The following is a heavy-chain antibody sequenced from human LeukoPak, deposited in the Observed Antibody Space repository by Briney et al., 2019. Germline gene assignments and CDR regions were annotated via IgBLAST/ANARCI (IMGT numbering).Heavy chain of an antibody. CDR3: GKVGGNSNS. CDR2: IHNSRGT. CDR1: GGSITSDIVY. Sequence: SETLSLTCTVSGGSITSDIVYWNWIRQHPGNGVEWIGSIHNSRGTSYNPSLESRLTISVDTSENQFFLKMRYVPAADTAMYYCGKVGGNSNSWGEGTLVTVSS. D-gene: IGHD4-23*01. J-gene: IGHJ5*02. V-gene: IGHV4-31*03.